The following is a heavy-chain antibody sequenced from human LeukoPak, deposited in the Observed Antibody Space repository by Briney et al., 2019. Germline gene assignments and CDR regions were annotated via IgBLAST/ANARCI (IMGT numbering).Heavy chain of an antibody. J-gene: IGHJ1*01. Sequence: GMSLRLSCAASGFTFDDYAMHWVRQAPGKGLEWVSGISWNSGSIGYADSVKGRFTISRDNAKNSLYLQMNSLRAEDTALYYCAKDEDVNSSRRGLWLSRFGSNNLFQHWSQGTLVTVSS. CDR2: ISWNSGSI. CDR3: AKDEDVNSSRRGLWLSRFGSNNLFQH. V-gene: IGHV3-9*01. CDR1: GFTFDDYA. D-gene: IGHD6-19*01.